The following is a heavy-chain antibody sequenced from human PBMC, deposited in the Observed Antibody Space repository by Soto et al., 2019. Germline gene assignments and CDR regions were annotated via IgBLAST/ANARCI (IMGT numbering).Heavy chain of an antibody. CDR1: GFTFSSYG. V-gene: IGHV3-30*18. CDR3: AKGGSIIAVPGEENGFPH. Sequence: GGSLRLSCAASGFTFSSYGMHWVRQAPGKGLEWVALISYDGSNKYYADSVKGRFTISRDNSKNTLYLQMNSLRAEDTAVYYCAKGGSIIAVPGEENGFPHWGQGTLVTVSS. J-gene: IGHJ4*02. CDR2: ISYDGSNK. D-gene: IGHD2-2*01.